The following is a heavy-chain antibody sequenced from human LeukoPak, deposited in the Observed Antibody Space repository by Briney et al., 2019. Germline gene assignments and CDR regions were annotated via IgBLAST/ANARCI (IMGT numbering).Heavy chain of an antibody. Sequence: SETLSLTCAVYGGSFSGYYWSWIRQPPGKGLEWIGEINHSGSTNYNPSLKSRVTISVDTSKNQFSLKLSSVTAADTAVYYCARGDWRFDYWGQGTLVAVSS. CDR3: ARGDWRFDY. J-gene: IGHJ4*02. CDR1: GGSFSGYY. D-gene: IGHD1-1*01. CDR2: INHSGST. V-gene: IGHV4-34*01.